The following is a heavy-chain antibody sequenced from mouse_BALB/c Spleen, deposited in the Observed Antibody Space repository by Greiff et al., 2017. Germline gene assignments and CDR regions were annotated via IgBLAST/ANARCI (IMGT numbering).Heavy chain of an antibody. CDR3: ARGELYYGNPYYAMDY. Sequence: LQQPGAELVKPGASVKMSCKASGYTFTSYNMHWVKQTPGQGLEWIGAIYPGNGDTSYNQKFKGKATLTADKSSSTAYMQLSSLTSEDSAVYYCARGELYYGNPYYAMDYWGQGTSVTVSS. J-gene: IGHJ4*01. CDR1: GYTFTSYN. V-gene: IGHV1-12*01. CDR2: IYPGNGDT. D-gene: IGHD2-1*01.